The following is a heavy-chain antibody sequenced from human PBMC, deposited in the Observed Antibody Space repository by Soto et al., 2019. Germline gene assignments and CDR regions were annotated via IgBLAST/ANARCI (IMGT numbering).Heavy chain of an antibody. CDR3: ARDLDSSGYYSH. CDR1: GYTFTGYY. J-gene: IGHJ4*02. V-gene: IGHV1-2*04. D-gene: IGHD3-22*01. Sequence: ASVKVSCKASGYTFTGYYMHWVRQAPGQGLEWMGWINPNSGGTNYAQKFQGWVTMTRDTSISTAYMELSRLRSDDTAVYYCARDLDSSGYYSHWDQGTLVTVSS. CDR2: INPNSGGT.